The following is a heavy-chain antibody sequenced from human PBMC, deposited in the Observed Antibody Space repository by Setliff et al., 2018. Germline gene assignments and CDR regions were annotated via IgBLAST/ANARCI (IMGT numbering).Heavy chain of an antibody. Sequence: ASVKVSCKSSGYTFTSYGINWVRQAPGQGLEWMGWINAYAQKFQGRVTMTIDTLTSTAYMELRSLRSDDTAVYYCARDLDYQYYYDSSGRDAFDIWGQGTMVTVSS. J-gene: IGHJ3*02. CDR3: ARDLDYQYYYDSSGRDAFDI. V-gene: IGHV1-18*01. D-gene: IGHD3-22*01. CDR1: GYTFTSYG. CDR2: INA.